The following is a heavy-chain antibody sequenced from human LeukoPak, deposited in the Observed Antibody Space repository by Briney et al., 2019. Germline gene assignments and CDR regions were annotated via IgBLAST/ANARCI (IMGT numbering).Heavy chain of an antibody. CDR1: GFTFSSYA. CDR3: AKEIYGDSTGGRFQQ. Sequence: GGSLRLSCAASGFTFSSYAMSWVRQAPGKGLEWVSVISGSGGSTYYADSVKGRFTLSRDNSKNTLYPQMNSLRAEDTAVYYCAKEIYGDSTGGRFQQWGQGTLVTVSS. CDR2: ISGSGGST. V-gene: IGHV3-23*01. D-gene: IGHD4-17*01. J-gene: IGHJ1*01.